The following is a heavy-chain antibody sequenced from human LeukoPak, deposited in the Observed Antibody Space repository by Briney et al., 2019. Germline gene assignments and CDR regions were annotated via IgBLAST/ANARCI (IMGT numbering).Heavy chain of an antibody. CDR1: GYTFTGYY. V-gene: IGHV1-2*02. CDR2: INPNSGDT. J-gene: IGHJ4*02. D-gene: IGHD1-26*01. CDR3: ARPNSGSYPYFDY. Sequence: ASVKVSCKASGYTFTGYYMHWVRQAPGQGLEWMGWINPNSGDTNYAQKFQGRVTMTRDTSISTAYMELSRLRSDDTAVYHCARPNSGSYPYFDYWGQGTLVTVSS.